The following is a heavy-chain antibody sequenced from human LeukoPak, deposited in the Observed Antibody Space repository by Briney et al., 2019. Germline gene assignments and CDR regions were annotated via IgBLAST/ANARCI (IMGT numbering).Heavy chain of an antibody. CDR2: IRYDGSNK. CDR3: AKAIHSSSSGVVDY. J-gene: IGHJ4*02. V-gene: IGHV3-30*02. D-gene: IGHD6-6*01. Sequence: GGSLRLSCAASGFTFSNHAMHWVRQAPGKGLEWVTFIRYDGSNKYYAESVKGRFTISRDNSKNTLYLQMSSLRAEDTAVYYCAKAIHSSSSGVVDYWGQGTLVTVSS. CDR1: GFTFSNHA.